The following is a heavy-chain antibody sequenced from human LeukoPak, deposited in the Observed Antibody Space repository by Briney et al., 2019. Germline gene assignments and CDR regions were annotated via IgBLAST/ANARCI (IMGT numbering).Heavy chain of an antibody. CDR1: GFTFNNYV. V-gene: IGHV3-23*01. D-gene: IGHD6-19*01. CDR2: IDYSGGAT. CDR3: AKGYSSGWYTNDY. Sequence: GGSLRLSCAASGFTFNNYVMSWVRQAPGKGLEWVSGIDYSGGATNYADSVRGRFTISRDNSKNTLYLQMNSLRAEDTALYYCAKGYSSGWYTNDYWGQGTLVTVSS. J-gene: IGHJ4*02.